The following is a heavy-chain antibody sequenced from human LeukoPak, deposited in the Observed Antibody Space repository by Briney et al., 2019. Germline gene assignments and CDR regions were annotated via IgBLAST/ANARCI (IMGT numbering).Heavy chain of an antibody. Sequence: GRSLSLSCVASGFTLSDYAMHWVSQAPGKGLEWVAVIYYDGSKKYYAESVEGRFTLSRDNSKNTLYLHMKSLRVEDTAVYYCARRPDGYKSDFDYWGQGTLVTVSS. V-gene: IGHV3-30-3*01. CDR1: GFTLSDYA. CDR3: ARRPDGYKSDFDY. J-gene: IGHJ4*02. CDR2: IYYDGSKK. D-gene: IGHD5-24*01.